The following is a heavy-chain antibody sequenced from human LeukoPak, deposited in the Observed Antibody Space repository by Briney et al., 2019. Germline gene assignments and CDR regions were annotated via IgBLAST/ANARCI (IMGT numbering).Heavy chain of an antibody. V-gene: IGHV4-4*07. Sequence: SETLSLTCIVSGGSISSYYWTWIRQPAGKRLEWIGRIYTSGSTNYNPSLKSRVTISVDRSRSQISLRLSSVTAADTAVYYCAAGCSGGNCYDYWGQGTLVTVSS. CDR1: GGSISSYY. CDR2: IYTSGST. J-gene: IGHJ4*02. D-gene: IGHD2-15*01. CDR3: AAGCSGGNCYDY.